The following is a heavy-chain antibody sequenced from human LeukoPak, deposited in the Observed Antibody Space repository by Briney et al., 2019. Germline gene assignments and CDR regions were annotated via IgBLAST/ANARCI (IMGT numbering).Heavy chain of an antibody. Sequence: GGSVRLSCTVSGFTVSSNSMSWVRQAPGKGLEWVSFIYSGSTHYSDSVKGRFTISRDNSKNTLYLQMNSLRAEDTAVYYCARRAGAYSHPYDYWGQGTLVTVSS. V-gene: IGHV3-53*01. CDR2: IYSGST. CDR3: ARRAGAYSHPYDY. D-gene: IGHD4/OR15-4a*01. CDR1: GFTVSSNS. J-gene: IGHJ4*02.